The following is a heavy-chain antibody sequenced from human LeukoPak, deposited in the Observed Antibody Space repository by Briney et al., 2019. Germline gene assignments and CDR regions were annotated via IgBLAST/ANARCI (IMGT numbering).Heavy chain of an antibody. CDR3: AKSTRDLTYFDY. Sequence: PGGSLRLSCAASGFTFSSYGMHWVRQAPGKGLEWVAVISYDGSNKYYADSVKGRFTISRDNSKNMLYLQMNSLRAEDTAVYYCAKSTRDLTYFDYWGQGTLVTVSS. CDR1: GFTFSSYG. J-gene: IGHJ4*02. CDR2: ISYDGSNK. V-gene: IGHV3-30*18. D-gene: IGHD3-9*01.